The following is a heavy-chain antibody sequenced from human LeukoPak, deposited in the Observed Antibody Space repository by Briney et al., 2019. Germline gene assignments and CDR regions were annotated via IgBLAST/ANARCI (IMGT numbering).Heavy chain of an antibody. J-gene: IGHJ3*02. CDR1: GFTFSKVS. CDR3: AKDRYGDYGPFDN. D-gene: IGHD4-17*01. V-gene: IGHV3-30*18. Sequence: GGSLRLSCAASGFTFSKVSMSWVRQAPGKGLEWVALIPSDGSYTYYADSVKGRFTISRDNSKNTLSLQMNSVRPDDTAVYYCAKDRYGDYGPFDNWGQGTMVTVSS. CDR2: IPSDGSYT.